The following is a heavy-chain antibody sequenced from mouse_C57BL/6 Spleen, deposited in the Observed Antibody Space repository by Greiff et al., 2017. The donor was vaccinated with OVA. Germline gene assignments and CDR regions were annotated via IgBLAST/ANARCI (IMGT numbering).Heavy chain of an antibody. CDR2: INPNNGGT. D-gene: IGHD2-1*01. CDR3: ARWEDGNLIY. J-gene: IGHJ2*01. Sequence: VQLQQSGPELVKPGASVKISCKASGYTFTDYYMNWVKQSHGKSLEWIGDINPNNGGTSYNQKFKGKATLTVDKSSSTAYMELRSLTSEDSAVYYCARWEDGNLIYWGQGTTLTVSS. CDR1: GYTFTDYY. V-gene: IGHV1-26*01.